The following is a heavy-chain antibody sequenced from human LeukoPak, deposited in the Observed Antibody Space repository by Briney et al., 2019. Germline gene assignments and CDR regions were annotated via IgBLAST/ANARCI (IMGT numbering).Heavy chain of an antibody. CDR2: SISRSGGVTT. CDR3: SEDYNGRGDY. V-gene: IGHV3-15*01. D-gene: IGHD1-1*01. J-gene: IGHJ4*02. Sequence: GGSLSLSCAASGVTFRNAWMTWVRQAPGRGLEWVGRSISRSGGVTTEYAAPVKGRFTISRDDSRNTVYLQMNSLKIEDTAVYYCSEDYNGRGDYWGQGTLVTVSS. CDR1: GVTFRNAW.